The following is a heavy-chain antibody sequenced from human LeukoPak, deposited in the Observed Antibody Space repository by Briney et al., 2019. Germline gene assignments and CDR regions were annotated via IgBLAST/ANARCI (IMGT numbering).Heavy chain of an antibody. V-gene: IGHV4-31*03. J-gene: IGHJ5*02. CDR2: IYYSGST. Sequence: PSETLSLTCTVSGGSISSGGYYWSWIRQHPGKGLEWIGYIYYSGSTYYNPSLKSRVTISVDTSKNQFSLKLSSVTAADTAVYXXARATVTIWFDPWGQGTLVTVSS. D-gene: IGHD4-17*01. CDR3: ARATVTIWFDP. CDR1: GGSISSGGYY.